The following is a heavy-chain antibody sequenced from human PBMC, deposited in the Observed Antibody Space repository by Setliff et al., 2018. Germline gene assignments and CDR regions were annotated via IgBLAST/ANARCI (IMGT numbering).Heavy chain of an antibody. CDR3: AGRLGASTRYYYYGLDV. V-gene: IGHV3-23*01. CDR2: IHGEGFDT. Sequence: GGSLRLSCAASGFSFSNYWMSWVRQAPGKGLEWVSSIHGEGFDTYYADSVKGRFTISRDNSKNTLYLQMDSLRVEDTAVYYCAGRLGASTRYYYYGLDVWGQGTTVTVSS. J-gene: IGHJ6*02. D-gene: IGHD3-16*01. CDR1: GFSFSNYW.